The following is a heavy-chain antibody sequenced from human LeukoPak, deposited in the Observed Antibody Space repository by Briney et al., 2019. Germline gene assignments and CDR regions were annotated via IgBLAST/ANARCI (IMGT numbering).Heavy chain of an antibody. J-gene: IGHJ6*02. D-gene: IGHD1-20*01. V-gene: IGHV5-51*01. CDR3: ARLTDDSYYYYGMDV. CDR2: IYPGDSDT. CDR1: GYSFTSYW. Sequence: GESLKISCKGSGYSFTSYWIGWVRQMPGKGLEWMGIIYPGDSDTRYSPSFQGQVTISADKSIRTAYLQWSSLKASDTAMYYCARLTDDSYYYYGMDVWGQGTTVTVSS.